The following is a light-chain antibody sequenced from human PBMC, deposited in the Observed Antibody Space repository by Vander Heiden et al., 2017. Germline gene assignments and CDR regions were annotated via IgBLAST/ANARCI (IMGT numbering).Light chain of an antibody. J-gene: IGLJ3*02. CDR3: AAWDDSLNGRV. Sequence: QSVLTQPPSASGTPGHSVTISCSGSSSNIGSNTVNWYQQLPGTAPKLLIYSNNQRPSGVPDRFSGSKSGTSASLAISGLQSEDEADYYCAAWDDSLNGRVFGGGTKLTVL. CDR2: SNN. V-gene: IGLV1-44*01. CDR1: SSNIGSNT.